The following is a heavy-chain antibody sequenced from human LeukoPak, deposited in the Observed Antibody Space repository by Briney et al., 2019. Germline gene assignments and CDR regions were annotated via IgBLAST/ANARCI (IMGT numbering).Heavy chain of an antibody. CDR3: AKDLVPISMIEVGPFGY. CDR1: GFTFSSYA. J-gene: IGHJ4*02. D-gene: IGHD3-22*01. V-gene: IGHV3-23*01. Sequence: GGSLRLSCAASGFTFSSYAMSWVRQAPGKGLEWVSAISGSGGSTYYADSVKGRFTISRDNSKNTLYLQMNSLRAEDTAVYYCAKDLVPISMIEVGPFGYWGQGTLVTVSS. CDR2: ISGSGGST.